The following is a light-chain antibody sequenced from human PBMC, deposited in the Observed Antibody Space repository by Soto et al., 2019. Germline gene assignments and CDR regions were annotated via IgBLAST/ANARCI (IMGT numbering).Light chain of an antibody. CDR3: QQYSKCPLT. V-gene: IGKV3-15*01. CDR2: GAS. CDR1: QSVSSN. Sequence: EIVMTQSPATLSVSPGERVTLSCRASQSVSSNLAWYQQKPGQAPRLLIYGASTGATGIPARFSGSGSGTEFILTISSLQSEDFAVYYCQQYSKCPLTFGAGTKVDI. J-gene: IGKJ4*01.